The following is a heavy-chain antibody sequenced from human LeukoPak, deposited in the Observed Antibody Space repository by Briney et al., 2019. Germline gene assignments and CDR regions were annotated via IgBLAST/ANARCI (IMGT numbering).Heavy chain of an antibody. CDR2: ISGSVSST. J-gene: IGHJ4*02. CDR3: ATSRTFDY. V-gene: IGHV3-23*01. CDR1: GFTFSSYA. Sequence: GGSLRLSCAASGFTFSSYAMSWVRQAPGKGLEWVSAISGSVSSTYHADSVKGRFTISRDNAKNTVYLQMNSLRAEDTAVYYCATSRTFDYWGQATLVTVSS. D-gene: IGHD1-1*01.